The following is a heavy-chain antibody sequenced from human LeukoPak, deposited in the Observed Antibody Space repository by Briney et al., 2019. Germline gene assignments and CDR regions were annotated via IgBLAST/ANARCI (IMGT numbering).Heavy chain of an antibody. Sequence: EASVKVSCKSSGGTFSSYAISWVRQAPGQGLEWMGRIIPILGIANYAQKFQGRVTITADKSTSTAYMELSSLRSEDTAVYYCGYGDYDGSVDYWGQGTLVTVSS. CDR1: GGTFSSYA. CDR3: GYGDYDGSVDY. J-gene: IGHJ4*02. D-gene: IGHD4-17*01. V-gene: IGHV1-69*04. CDR2: IIPILGIA.